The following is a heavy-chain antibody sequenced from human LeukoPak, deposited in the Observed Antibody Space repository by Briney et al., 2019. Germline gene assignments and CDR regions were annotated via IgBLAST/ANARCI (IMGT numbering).Heavy chain of an antibody. CDR3: ARGLLTTVTTAIFDP. CDR2: ISAYNGNT. CDR1: GYTFTSYG. Sequence: ASVKVSCKASGYTFTSYGISWVRQAPGQGLEWMGWISAYNGNTNYAQKLQGRVTMTTDTSTSTAYMELRSLRSDDTAVYYCARGLLTTVTTAIFDPWGQGTLVTVSS. V-gene: IGHV1-18*01. J-gene: IGHJ5*02. D-gene: IGHD4-11*01.